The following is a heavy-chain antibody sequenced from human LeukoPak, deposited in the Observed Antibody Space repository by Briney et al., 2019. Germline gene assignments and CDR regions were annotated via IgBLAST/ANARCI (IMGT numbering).Heavy chain of an antibody. V-gene: IGHV5-51*01. J-gene: IGHJ4*02. CDR3: ARLSIGYCSGGNCYSDY. CDR2: TYPGDSDT. Sequence: GESLKISCKGSGYSFTNYWIGWVRQMPGKGLEWMGITYPGDSDTRYSPSFQGQVIISADKSISTAYLQWSSLKASDTAMYYCARLSIGYCSGGNCYSDYWGQGTLVTVSS. CDR1: GYSFTNYW. D-gene: IGHD2-15*01.